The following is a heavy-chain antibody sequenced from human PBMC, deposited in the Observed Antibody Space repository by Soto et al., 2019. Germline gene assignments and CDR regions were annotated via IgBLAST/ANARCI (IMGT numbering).Heavy chain of an antibody. D-gene: IGHD6-19*01. V-gene: IGHV3-9*01. J-gene: IGHJ4*02. CDR3: AKDNAPVAGINTLDY. Sequence: EVQLVESGGGLVQPGRSLRLSCAASGFTFDDYAMHWVRQAPGKGLEWVSGISWNSGSIGYADSVKGRFTISRDNAKNSLYLQMNSLRAEDTALYYCAKDNAPVAGINTLDYWGQGTLVTVSS. CDR2: ISWNSGSI. CDR1: GFTFDDYA.